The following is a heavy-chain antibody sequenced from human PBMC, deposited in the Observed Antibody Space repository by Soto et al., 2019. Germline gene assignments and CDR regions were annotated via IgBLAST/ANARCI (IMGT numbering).Heavy chain of an antibody. CDR3: AKEMIASTLADFFDY. V-gene: IGHV3-23*01. CDR1: GFTFGNYG. CDR2: ISGSGGRT. Sequence: EVQLLESGGGLIQPGGSLRLSCEASGFTFGNYGMTWVRLAPGKGLEWVSTISGSGGRTFYADPVKGRFTISRDNSKNTLYLQMNSLRAEDTAVYYCAKEMIASTLADFFDYWGQGTLDTVSS. J-gene: IGHJ4*02. D-gene: IGHD2-21*01.